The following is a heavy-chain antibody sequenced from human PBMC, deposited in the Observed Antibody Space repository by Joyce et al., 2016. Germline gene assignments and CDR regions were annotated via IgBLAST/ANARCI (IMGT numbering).Heavy chain of an antibody. Sequence: QVHLLQSGAAVKKPGASVKVSCKASGYTFTDYHMHWGRQAPGQGVEWMGRINPITSATNYAQKFQGRVTMTRDTSITAVYMELDRLRSDDTALYYCARPLNTIITIVSPFEIWGQGTLVTVSS. CDR2: INPITSAT. J-gene: IGHJ3*02. D-gene: IGHD3-22*01. CDR1: GYTFTDYH. CDR3: ARPLNTIITIVSPFEI. V-gene: IGHV1-2*06.